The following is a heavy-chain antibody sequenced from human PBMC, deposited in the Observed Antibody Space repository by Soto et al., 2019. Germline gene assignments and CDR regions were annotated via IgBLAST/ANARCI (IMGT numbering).Heavy chain of an antibody. D-gene: IGHD6-13*01. Sequence: PGGSLRLSCAASGFTFSSYAMYWVRQAPGKGLEWVAVISYDANKKYYADSVKGRFTISRDNSKNTLYLEMNSLRAEDTAVYFCARDHIAEPGTSASYWGQGTLVTVSS. CDR2: ISYDANKK. CDR1: GFTFSSYA. J-gene: IGHJ4*02. CDR3: ARDHIAEPGTSASY. V-gene: IGHV3-30*14.